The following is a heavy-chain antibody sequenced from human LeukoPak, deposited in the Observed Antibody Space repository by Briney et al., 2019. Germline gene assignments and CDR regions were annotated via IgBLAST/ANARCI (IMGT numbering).Heavy chain of an antibody. Sequence: ASVKVSCKASGYTFTSYGISWVRQAPGQGLEWMGWISAYNGNTNYAQKLQGRVTMTTDTSTSTAYMELRSLRSDDTAVYYCARVLGMAMIALELDYWGQGTLVTVSS. V-gene: IGHV1-18*01. D-gene: IGHD5-24*01. CDR1: GYTFTSYG. J-gene: IGHJ4*02. CDR2: ISAYNGNT. CDR3: ARVLGMAMIALELDY.